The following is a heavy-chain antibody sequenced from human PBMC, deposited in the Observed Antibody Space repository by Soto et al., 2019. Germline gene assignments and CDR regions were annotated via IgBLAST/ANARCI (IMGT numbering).Heavy chain of an antibody. J-gene: IGHJ5*01. Sequence: KTSGTLSLTCTVSGDTSTSYYWGWIRQAPGKGLEWIGHIHNSGTSTHNPSLNGRVTISIDMSKKQFSLKLTSLTSADTAVYYCARDFYDSVGYTWFDSWSQGTLVTVSS. CDR1: GDTSTSYY. CDR3: ARDFYDSVGYTWFDS. D-gene: IGHD3-22*01. CDR2: IHNSGTS. V-gene: IGHV4-59*01.